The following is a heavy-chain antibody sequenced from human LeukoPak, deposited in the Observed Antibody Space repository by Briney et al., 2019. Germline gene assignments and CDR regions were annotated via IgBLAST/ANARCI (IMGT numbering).Heavy chain of an antibody. CDR2: IYHSGST. V-gene: IGHV4-30-2*01. Sequence: SETLSLTCAVSGGSISSGGYSWSWIRQPPGKGLEWIGYIYHSGSTYYNPSLKSRVTISVDRSKNQFSLKLSSVTAADTAVYYCARADYYDSSGQDAFDIWDQGTMVTVSS. D-gene: IGHD3-22*01. CDR3: ARADYYDSSGQDAFDI. CDR1: GGSISSGGYS. J-gene: IGHJ3*02.